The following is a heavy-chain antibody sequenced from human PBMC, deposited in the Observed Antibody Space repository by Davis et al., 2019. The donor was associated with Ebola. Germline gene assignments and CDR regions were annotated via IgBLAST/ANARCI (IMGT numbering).Heavy chain of an antibody. V-gene: IGHV1-46*01. Sequence: ASVKVSCKASGYTFTSYYMHWVRQAPGQGLEWMGIINPSGGSTSYAQKFQGRVTITADESTSTAYMELSSLRSEDTAVYYCARLLGYCSSTSCYWGNWFDPWGQGTLVTVSS. J-gene: IGHJ5*02. D-gene: IGHD2-2*01. CDR2: INPSGGST. CDR3: ARLLGYCSSTSCYWGNWFDP. CDR1: GYTFTSYY.